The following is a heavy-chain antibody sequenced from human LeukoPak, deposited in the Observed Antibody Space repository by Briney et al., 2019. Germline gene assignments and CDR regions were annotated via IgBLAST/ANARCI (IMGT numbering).Heavy chain of an antibody. CDR3: ASLGYCSSTSCYTVDY. D-gene: IGHD2-2*02. V-gene: IGHV1-69*13. CDR2: IIPIFGTA. Sequence: ASVKVSCKASGGTFSSYAISWVRQAPGQGLEWMGGIIPIFGTANYAQKFQGRVTITADESTSTAYMELSSLRSEDTAVYYCASLGYCSSTSCYTVDYWGQGTLVTVSS. J-gene: IGHJ4*02. CDR1: GGTFSSYA.